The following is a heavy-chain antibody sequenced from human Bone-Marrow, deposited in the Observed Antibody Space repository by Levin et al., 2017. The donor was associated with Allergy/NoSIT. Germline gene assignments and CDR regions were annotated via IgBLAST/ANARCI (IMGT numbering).Heavy chain of an antibody. Sequence: GSLRLSCNVSGDSMNNFYWSWIRQPPGKGLEWLGYIYHTGRTKYAPSLKSRVTISVDTSRSQFSLKLNSVTAADTAVYFCAREGYSSTIDYWGQGTLVTVSS. CDR2: IYHTGRT. J-gene: IGHJ4*02. CDR1: GDSMNNFY. V-gene: IGHV4-59*12. CDR3: AREGYSSTIDY. D-gene: IGHD6-13*01.